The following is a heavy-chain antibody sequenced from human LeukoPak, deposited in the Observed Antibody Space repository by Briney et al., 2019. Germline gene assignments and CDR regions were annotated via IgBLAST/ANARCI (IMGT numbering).Heavy chain of an antibody. V-gene: IGHV3-30*04. Sequence: GGSLRLSCAASGFTFSSYAMHWVRQAPGKGLEWVAVISYDGSNKYYADSVKGRFTISRDNSKNTLYLQMNSLRAEDTAVYYCARVWGDGWFDPWGQGTLVTVSS. CDR1: GFTFSSYA. CDR3: ARVWGDGWFDP. D-gene: IGHD3-16*01. J-gene: IGHJ5*02. CDR2: ISYDGSNK.